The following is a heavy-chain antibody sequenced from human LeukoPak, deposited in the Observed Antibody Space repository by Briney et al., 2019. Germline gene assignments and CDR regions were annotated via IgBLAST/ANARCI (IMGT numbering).Heavy chain of an antibody. Sequence: ASVKVSCKASGYTFTGYYMHWVRQAPGQGLEWMGWINPNSGGTNYAQKFQGRVTMTRDTSISTAYMELSRLRSDDTAVYYCARADWCSSTSCYASYYYYYGMDVWGQGTTVTVSS. V-gene: IGHV1-2*02. CDR1: GYTFTGYY. CDR2: INPNSGGT. CDR3: ARADWCSSTSCYASYYYYYGMDV. D-gene: IGHD2-2*01. J-gene: IGHJ6*02.